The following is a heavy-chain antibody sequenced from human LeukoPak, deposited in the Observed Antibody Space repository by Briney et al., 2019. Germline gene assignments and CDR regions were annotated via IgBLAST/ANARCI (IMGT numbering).Heavy chain of an antibody. V-gene: IGHV3-15*01. CDR3: TTDYYYDSSGYYHDAFDI. J-gene: IGHJ3*02. D-gene: IGHD3-22*01. CDR1: EFTFFNAW. Sequence: GGSLRLSCAASEFTFFNAWMSWVRQAPGEGLEWVGHIKSKNDGGTTDYAAPAKGRFTISRDDSKNTLYLQMNSLKTEDTAVYYCTTDYYYDSSGYYHDAFDIWGQGTMVTVSS. CDR2: IKSKNDGGTT.